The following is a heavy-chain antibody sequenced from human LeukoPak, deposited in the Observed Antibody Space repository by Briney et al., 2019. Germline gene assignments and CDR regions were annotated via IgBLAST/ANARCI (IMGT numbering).Heavy chain of an antibody. CDR1: GDSISDSDW. CDR3: ARAGIPWNPADC. Sequence: SETLSLTCAVSGDSISDSDWWTWVRQPPGKGLEWIGEIRHSGSTNYSPSLKSRVTISIDKSKNQLSLKLSSMTAADTANYFCARAGIPWNPADCWGQGTLVIVSS. D-gene: IGHD1-14*01. CDR2: IRHSGST. V-gene: IGHV4-4*02. J-gene: IGHJ4*02.